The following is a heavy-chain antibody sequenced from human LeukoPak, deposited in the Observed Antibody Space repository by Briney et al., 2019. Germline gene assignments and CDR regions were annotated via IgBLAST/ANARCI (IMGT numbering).Heavy chain of an antibody. CDR2: INHSGST. Sequence: SETLSLTCAVYGGSFSGYYWSWIRQPPGKGLEWIGEINHSGSTNYNPSLKSRVTISVDTSKNQFSLKLSSVTAADTAVYYCASKASRYYYGSGSYYRYLWYFDYWGQGTLVTVSS. V-gene: IGHV4-34*01. CDR1: GGSFSGYY. CDR3: ASKASRYYYGSGSYYRYLWYFDY. D-gene: IGHD3-10*01. J-gene: IGHJ4*02.